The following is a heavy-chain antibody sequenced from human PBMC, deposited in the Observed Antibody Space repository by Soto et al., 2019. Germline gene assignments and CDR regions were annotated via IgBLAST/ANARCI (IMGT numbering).Heavy chain of an antibody. D-gene: IGHD3-22*01. Sequence: SETLSLTGAVYVGSCSGYYWSWIRQPPGKGLEWIGEINHSGSTNSNPSLKSRVTISVDTSKNQFSLKLSSVTAADRAVYHCARGVPMIVEAQRDAPDKYYFDSWGQGTQVTVSS. V-gene: IGHV4-34*01. CDR2: INHSGST. CDR3: ARGVPMIVEAQRDAPDKYYFDS. J-gene: IGHJ4*02. CDR1: VGSCSGYY.